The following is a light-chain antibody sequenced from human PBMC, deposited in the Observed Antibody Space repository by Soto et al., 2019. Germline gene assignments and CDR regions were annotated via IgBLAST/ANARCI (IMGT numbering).Light chain of an antibody. CDR1: QSISSW. CDR2: DAS. J-gene: IGKJ1*01. Sequence: DIQMTQSPSTLSASVGDRVTITCRASQSISSWLAWYQQKPGKAPKILIYDASSLESGVPSRFSGSGSGTEFTLTITSLQPDDSATYYCQQYNSYPWTFGQGTKVEIK. V-gene: IGKV1-5*01. CDR3: QQYNSYPWT.